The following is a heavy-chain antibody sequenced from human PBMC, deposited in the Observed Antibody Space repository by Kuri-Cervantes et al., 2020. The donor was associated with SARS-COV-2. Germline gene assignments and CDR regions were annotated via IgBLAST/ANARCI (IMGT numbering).Heavy chain of an antibody. Sequence: GSLRLSCSISGGYVNRGSYYWTWIRQAPGKGLEWIAYMYYNVRTTYNPSLKSRVTISADTSKNQFSLKLTSVTAADTAVYYCARESTYTFDIWGQGTLVTVSS. CDR1: GGYVNRGSYY. D-gene: IGHD2-2*02. V-gene: IGHV4-61*01. CDR3: ARESTYTFDI. J-gene: IGHJ3*02. CDR2: MYYNVRT.